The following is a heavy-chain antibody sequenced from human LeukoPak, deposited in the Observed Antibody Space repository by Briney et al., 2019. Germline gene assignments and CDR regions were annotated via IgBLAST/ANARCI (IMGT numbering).Heavy chain of an antibody. J-gene: IGHJ4*02. CDR2: IYHSGST. CDR3: ARVRGYYYPHYFDY. V-gene: IGHV4-30-2*01. Sequence: SQTLSLTCAVSGGSISSGGYSWSWIRQPPGKGLEWIGYIYHSGSTNYNPSLKSRVTISVDTSKNQFSLKLSSVTAADTAVYYCARVRGYYYPHYFDYWGQGTLVTVSS. CDR1: GGSISSGGYS. D-gene: IGHD3-22*01.